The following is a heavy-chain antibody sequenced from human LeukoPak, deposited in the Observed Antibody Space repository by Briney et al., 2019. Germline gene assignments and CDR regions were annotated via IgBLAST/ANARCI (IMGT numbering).Heavy chain of an antibody. CDR1: GFTFSSYW. CDR3: ARDVGITMITFDI. V-gene: IGHV3-7*01. CDR2: IKQDGSEK. Sequence: GGSLRLSCAASGFTFSSYWMSWVRQAPGKGLEWVANIKQDGSEKYYVDSVKGRFTISRDNAKNSLYLPMNSLRAEDTAVYYCARDVGITMITFDIWGQGTMVTVSS. J-gene: IGHJ3*02. D-gene: IGHD3-22*01.